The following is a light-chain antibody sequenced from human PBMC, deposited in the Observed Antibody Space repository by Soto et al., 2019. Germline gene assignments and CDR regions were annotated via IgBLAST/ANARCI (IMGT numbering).Light chain of an antibody. CDR2: GAS. CDR3: HCQKYDDSPVYT. V-gene: IGKV3-20*01. CDR1: QSISSGY. J-gene: IGKJ2*01. Sequence: IVLTQSPDTLSLSPGERATLSCRASQSISSGYLAWYQQKPGQAPRLLMFGASGRATGFPDRFSGSGSGTDFTLTISRLEPEDSAVYYCHCQKYDDSPVYTFGQGNKLEIK.